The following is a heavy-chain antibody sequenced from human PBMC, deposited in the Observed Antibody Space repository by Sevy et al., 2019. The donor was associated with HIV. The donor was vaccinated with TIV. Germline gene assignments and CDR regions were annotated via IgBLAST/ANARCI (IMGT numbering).Heavy chain of an antibody. Sequence: GGSLRLSYAASGFTFDNYAMTWVRQTPGKGLEWVSTLDNSGDNTYNADSVKGRFTISRDNSKNTLYLQMDSLRAEDTAIYYCAKAGGGWNYFDYSGQGTLVTVSS. D-gene: IGHD6-19*01. J-gene: IGHJ4*02. CDR3: AKAGGGWNYFDY. CDR2: LDNSGDNT. V-gene: IGHV3-23*01. CDR1: GFTFDNYA.